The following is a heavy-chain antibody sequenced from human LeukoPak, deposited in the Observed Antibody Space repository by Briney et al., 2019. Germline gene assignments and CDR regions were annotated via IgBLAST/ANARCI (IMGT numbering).Heavy chain of an antibody. CDR3: ARGGLGGEALEV. Sequence: PGGSLRLSCAASGFTVSGHYMSWVRQAPGKGLERVSVIHSGGTAYYADSVKGRFTISRDNSKNTLFLQLNTLRPEDTALYYCARGGLGGEALEVWGQGTMVTVSS. CDR2: IHSGGTA. J-gene: IGHJ3*01. CDR1: GFTVSGHY. V-gene: IGHV3-66*02. D-gene: IGHD3-10*01.